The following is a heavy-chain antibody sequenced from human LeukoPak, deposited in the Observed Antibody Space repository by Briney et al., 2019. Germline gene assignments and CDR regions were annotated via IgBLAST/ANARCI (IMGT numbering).Heavy chain of an antibody. V-gene: IGHV4-39*01. Sequence: SETLSLTCTVSGGSISSYSYHWGWIRQPPGKGLEWIGSIYYSGSMYYNPSLKSRVTISVDTSKNQFSLKLSSVTAADTAVYYCARPSTKYSSSSGYFQHWGQGTLVTVSS. CDR3: ARPSTKYSSSSGYFQH. D-gene: IGHD6-6*01. CDR1: GGSISSYSYH. CDR2: IYYSGSM. J-gene: IGHJ1*01.